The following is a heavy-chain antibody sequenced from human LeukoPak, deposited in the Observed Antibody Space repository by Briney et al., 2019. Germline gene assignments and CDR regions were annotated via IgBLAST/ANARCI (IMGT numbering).Heavy chain of an antibody. CDR1: GFTFSSYE. CDR2: ISWNGNHI. V-gene: IGHV3-20*04. J-gene: IGHJ4*02. Sequence: GGSLRLSCAASGFTFSSYEMNWVRQAPGKGLEWVSGISWNGNHIGYADSVKGRFTISRDNAKNSLYLQMNSLRAEDTALYYCARVPLGYFDYWGQGTLVTVSS. CDR3: ARVPLGYFDY.